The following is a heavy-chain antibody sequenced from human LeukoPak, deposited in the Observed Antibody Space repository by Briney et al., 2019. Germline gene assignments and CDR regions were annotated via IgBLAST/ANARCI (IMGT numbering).Heavy chain of an antibody. D-gene: IGHD2-2*01. CDR1: GGSISSYY. J-gene: IGHJ6*03. Sequence: SETLSLTCTVSGGSISSYYWSWIRQPPGKGLEWIGTIYYSGTTYYNPSLKSRVTVSIDTSKNQFSLKLSSVTAADTAVYYCAGPLAFRRYCSSTSCPHMDVWGKGTTVTVSS. CDR3: AGPLAFRRYCSSTSCPHMDV. V-gene: IGHV4-59*04. CDR2: IYYSGTT.